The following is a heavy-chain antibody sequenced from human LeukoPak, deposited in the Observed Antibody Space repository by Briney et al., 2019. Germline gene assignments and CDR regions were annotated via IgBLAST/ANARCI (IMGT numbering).Heavy chain of an antibody. D-gene: IGHD3-22*01. Sequence: ASVKVSCKASGYTFTSYYMHWVRQAPGQGLEWMGIINPSGGSTSYAQKFQGRVTMTRDTSTSTVYMELSSLRSEDTAVYYCGRSGDSSGYPVYYYMDVWGKGTTVTVSS. CDR3: GRSGDSSGYPVYYYMDV. J-gene: IGHJ6*03. CDR2: INPSGGST. V-gene: IGHV1-46*03. CDR1: GYTFTSYY.